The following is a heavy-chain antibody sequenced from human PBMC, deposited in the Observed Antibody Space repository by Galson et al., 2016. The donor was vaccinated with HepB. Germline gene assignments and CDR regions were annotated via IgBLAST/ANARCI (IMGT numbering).Heavy chain of an antibody. CDR3: AHYDYRSSSVHTY. Sequence: PALVKPTQTLTLTCSLSGFSLTPMNKVAVSWIRQPPGKALEWLALIYWDDDTRYSPSLKGRLAMTRDASKNQVVLTMTNMDPEDTAPYFCAHYDYRSSSVHTYWGPGALVIVS. D-gene: IGHD6-6*01. CDR2: IYWDDDT. CDR1: GFSLTPMNKVA. V-gene: IGHV2-5*02. J-gene: IGHJ4*02.